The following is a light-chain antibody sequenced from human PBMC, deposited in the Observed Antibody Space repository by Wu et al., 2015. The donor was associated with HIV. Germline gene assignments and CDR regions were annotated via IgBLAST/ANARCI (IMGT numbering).Light chain of an antibody. Sequence: EIVMTQSPATLSVSPGERATLSCRASQSVSSNLAWYQQKPGQAPRLLIYGASNRATGIPDRFSGSGSGTDFTLTISRLEPEDFAVYYCQQYGFSPWTFGQGTKVEIK. CDR3: QQYGFSPWT. J-gene: IGKJ1*01. CDR2: GAS. V-gene: IGKV3-20*01. CDR1: QSVSSN.